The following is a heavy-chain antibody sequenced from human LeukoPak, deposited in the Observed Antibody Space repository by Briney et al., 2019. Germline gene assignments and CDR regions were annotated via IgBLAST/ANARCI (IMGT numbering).Heavy chain of an antibody. J-gene: IGHJ6*02. CDR2: ISYDGSNK. D-gene: IGHD4-23*01. CDR1: GFTFSSYG. V-gene: IGHV3-30*18. Sequence: GGSLRLSCAASGFTFSSYGMHWVRQAPGKGLEWVAVISYDGSNKYYADSVKGRFTISRDNSKNTLYLQMNSLRAEDTAVYYSAKATLGGPYYYYGMDVWGQGTTVTVSS. CDR3: AKATLGGPYYYYGMDV.